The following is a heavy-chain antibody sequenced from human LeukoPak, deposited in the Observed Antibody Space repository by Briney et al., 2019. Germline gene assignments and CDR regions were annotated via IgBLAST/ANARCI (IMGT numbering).Heavy chain of an antibody. CDR3: ARDIRGYSYGPLDAFDI. D-gene: IGHD5-18*01. CDR2: INAGNGNT. V-gene: IGHV1-3*01. CDR1: GYTFTSYA. J-gene: IGHJ3*02. Sequence: ASVKVSCKASGYTFTSYAMHWVRQAPGQRLEGMGWINAGNGNTKYSQKFQGRVTITRDTSASTAYMELSSLRSEDTAVYYCARDIRGYSYGPLDAFDIWGQGTMVTVSS.